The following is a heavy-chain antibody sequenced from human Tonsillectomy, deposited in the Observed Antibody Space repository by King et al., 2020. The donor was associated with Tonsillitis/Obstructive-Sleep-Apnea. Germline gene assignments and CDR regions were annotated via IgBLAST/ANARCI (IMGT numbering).Heavy chain of an antibody. CDR2: LYSGGST. D-gene: IGHD6-13*01. CDR3: ARDRESNSSWVAFDI. Sequence: QLVQSGGGWVQPGGSLRLSCAASGFTVSSNYMNWVRQAPGKGLEWVSLLYSGGSTYYADSVKSRFTISRDNSKNTLYLQMNSLRAKDTAVYYCARDRESNSSWVAFDIWGQGTMVPVSS. J-gene: IGHJ3*02. CDR1: GFTVSSNY. V-gene: IGHV3-53*04.